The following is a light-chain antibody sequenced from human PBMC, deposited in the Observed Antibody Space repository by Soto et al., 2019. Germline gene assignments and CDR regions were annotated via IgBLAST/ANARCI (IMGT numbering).Light chain of an antibody. V-gene: IGKV2-28*01. J-gene: IGKJ4*01. CDR1: QSLLYSNGYIS. Sequence: DVVLTQSPLSLPVTPGEPASISCRSSQSLLYSNGYISLDWYVQKPGQSPQLLIFLGSNRASGVPDRFSGSVSGTDFTLSISRVEADDVGVYYCMQSRQRPRTFGGGKKVEIK. CDR3: MQSRQRPRT. CDR2: LGS.